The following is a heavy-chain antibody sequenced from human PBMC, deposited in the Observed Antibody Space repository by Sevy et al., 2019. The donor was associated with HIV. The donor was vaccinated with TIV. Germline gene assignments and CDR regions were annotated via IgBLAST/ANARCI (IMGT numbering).Heavy chain of an antibody. CDR3: ARAGSTWAGWFDP. CDR2: IYTSGST. V-gene: IGHV4-61*02. D-gene: IGHD2-2*01. Sequence: SETLSLTCTVSGGSISSGSYYWSWIRQPAGKGLEWIGRIYTSGSTNYNPSLKSRVTISVDTSKNQFSLKLSSVTAAETAVYYCARAGSTWAGWFDPWGQGTLVPVSS. CDR1: GGSISSGSYY. J-gene: IGHJ5*02.